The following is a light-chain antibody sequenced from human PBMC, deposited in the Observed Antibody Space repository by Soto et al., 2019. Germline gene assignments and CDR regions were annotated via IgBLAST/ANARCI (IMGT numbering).Light chain of an antibody. CDR3: CSYAGGYTHAV. CDR1: SSDVGTYNY. V-gene: IGLV2-11*01. CDR2: DVS. J-gene: IGLJ2*01. Sequence: QSVLTQPRSVSGPPGQSVSISCSGTSSDVGTYNYVSWYQQHPGKAPKLMIYDVSKRPSGVPDRFSGSKSGNTASLTISGLQAEDKADYYCCSYAGGYTHAVFGGGTKLTVL.